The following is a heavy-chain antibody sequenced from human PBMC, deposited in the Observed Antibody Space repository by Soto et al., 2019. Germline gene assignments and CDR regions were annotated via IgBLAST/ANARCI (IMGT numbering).Heavy chain of an antibody. J-gene: IGHJ2*01. V-gene: IGHV4-4*07. CDR1: GGSTSGNY. CDR2: IYSSGRT. D-gene: IGHD5-18*01. CDR3: ARDFDVNTALDYWYFDL. Sequence: SETLSLTCTLSGGSTSGNYWSWIRQPAGKGLEWIGRIYSSGRTHYNPSLKSRVTMSVSTNHFSLKLNSVTAADTAVYYCARDFDVNTALDYWYFDLWGRGTLVTVSS.